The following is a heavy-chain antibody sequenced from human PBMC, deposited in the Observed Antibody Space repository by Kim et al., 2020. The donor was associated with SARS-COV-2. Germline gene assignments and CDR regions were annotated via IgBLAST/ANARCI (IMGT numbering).Heavy chain of an antibody. CDR2: IYYSGST. V-gene: IGHV4-39*01. CDR1: GGSISSSRYY. J-gene: IGHJ5*02. D-gene: IGHD6-13*01. Sequence: SETLSLTCTVSGGSISSSRYYWGWIRKPPGKGLEWIGNIYYSGSTYYNPSLKSLVTISVDKSTNQFSLKLSSVTAADTAVYYCAGGFLAAQQLVRVWFDPWGQRTLVTVSS. CDR3: AGGFLAAQQLVRVWFDP.